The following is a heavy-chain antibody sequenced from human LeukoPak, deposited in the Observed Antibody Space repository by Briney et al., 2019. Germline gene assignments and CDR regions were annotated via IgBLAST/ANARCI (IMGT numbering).Heavy chain of an antibody. CDR3: ARDGSGTYYSFYNWFDP. CDR1: GGSISSYY. Sequence: SETLSLTCTVSGGSISSYYWSWIRQPPGKGLEWIGYIYDSGSTNYNPSLKSRVTISVDTSKNQFSLKVSSVTAADTAVYYCARDGSGTYYSFYNWFDPWGRGTLVTVSS. D-gene: IGHD3-10*01. J-gene: IGHJ5*02. V-gene: IGHV4-59*01. CDR2: IYDSGST.